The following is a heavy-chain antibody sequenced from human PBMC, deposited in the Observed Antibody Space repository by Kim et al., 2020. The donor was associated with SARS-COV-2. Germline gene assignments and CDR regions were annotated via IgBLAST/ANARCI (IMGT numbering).Heavy chain of an antibody. V-gene: IGHV3-23*01. J-gene: IGHJ3*02. Sequence: GRFTITRDNSKNTLYLQMNSLRDEDTAVYYCAKDDCSGGSCYYPVAAFDIWGQGTMVTVSS. CDR3: AKDDCSGGSCYYPVAAFDI. D-gene: IGHD2-15*01.